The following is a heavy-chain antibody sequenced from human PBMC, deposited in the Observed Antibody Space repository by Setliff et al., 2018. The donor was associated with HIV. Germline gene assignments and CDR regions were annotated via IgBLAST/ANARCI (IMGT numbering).Heavy chain of an antibody. D-gene: IGHD6-13*01. CDR1: GYTFTSYG. Sequence: GASVKVSCKASGYTFTSYGISWVRQAPGQGLEWMGWISAYNGNTYYAQKLQGGVTMTTDTSTSTAYMELRSLRSDDTAVYYCARLVAAAGKTGWFDPWGQGTLVTVSS. CDR3: ARLVAAAGKTGWFDP. V-gene: IGHV1-18*01. J-gene: IGHJ5*02. CDR2: ISAYNGNT.